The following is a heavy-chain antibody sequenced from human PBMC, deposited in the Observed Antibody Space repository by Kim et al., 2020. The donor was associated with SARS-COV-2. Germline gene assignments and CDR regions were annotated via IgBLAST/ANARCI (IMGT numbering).Heavy chain of an antibody. Sequence: RFTISRDNAKNSLYLQMNRLRAEDTALYYCAKGGDYDFWSGYYIVAYFDYWGQGTLVTVSS. V-gene: IGHV3-9*01. CDR3: AKGGDYDFWSGYYIVAYFDY. D-gene: IGHD3-3*01. J-gene: IGHJ4*02.